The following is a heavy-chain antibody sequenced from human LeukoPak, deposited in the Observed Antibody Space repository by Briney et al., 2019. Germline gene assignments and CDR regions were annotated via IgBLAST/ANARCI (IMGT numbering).Heavy chain of an antibody. CDR3: TRGPIQQWLYCGMDV. D-gene: IGHD5-18*01. Sequence: QSGGSLRLSCTASGFTFGDHAMSWVRQAPGKGLEWVGFIRSKTYGGTTEYAASVKGRFTISRDDSKSIAYLQMNSLKTEDTAVYYCTRGPIQQWLYCGMDVWGQGTTVTVSS. J-gene: IGHJ6*02. CDR1: GFTFGDHA. CDR2: IRSKTYGGTT. V-gene: IGHV3-49*04.